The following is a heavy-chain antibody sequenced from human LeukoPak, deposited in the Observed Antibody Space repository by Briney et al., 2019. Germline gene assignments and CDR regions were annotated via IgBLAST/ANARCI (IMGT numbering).Heavy chain of an antibody. Sequence: GGSLRLSCAASGFTFSSDSMSWVRQAPGKGREWGSSISSSSSYIYYADSVKGRFTISREKAKNSLYLQMNSLRAEDTAVYYCARDEVTYYYYYGMDVWGQGTTVTVSS. CDR3: ARDEVTYYYYYGMDV. V-gene: IGHV3-21*01. CDR2: ISSSSSYI. J-gene: IGHJ6*02. CDR1: GFTFSSDS. D-gene: IGHD4-23*01.